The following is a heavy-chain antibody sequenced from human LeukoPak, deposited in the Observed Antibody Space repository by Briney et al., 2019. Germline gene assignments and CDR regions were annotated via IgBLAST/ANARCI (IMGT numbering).Heavy chain of an antibody. D-gene: IGHD3-3*01. J-gene: IGHJ4*02. CDR1: GFTFSSYA. CDR2: ISGSGGST. CDR3: AKSMEWLLFLSHFDY. V-gene: IGHV3-23*01. Sequence: GGSPRLSCAASGFTFSSYAMSWVRQAPGKGLEWVSAISGSGGSTYYADSVKGRFTISRDNSKNTLYLQMNSLRAEDTAVYYCAKSMEWLLFLSHFDYWGQGTLVTVSS.